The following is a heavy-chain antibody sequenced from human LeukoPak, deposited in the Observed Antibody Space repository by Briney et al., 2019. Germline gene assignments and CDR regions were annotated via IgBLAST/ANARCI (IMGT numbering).Heavy chain of an antibody. CDR3: ARVGIAVAGTVH. Sequence: GASVKVSCKASGGTSSSYAISWVRQAPGQGLEWMGRIIPILGIANYAQKFQGRVTITADKSTSTAYMELSSLRSEDTAVYYCARVGIAVAGTVHWGQGTLVTVSS. J-gene: IGHJ4*02. CDR1: GGTSSSYA. CDR2: IIPILGIA. D-gene: IGHD6-19*01. V-gene: IGHV1-69*04.